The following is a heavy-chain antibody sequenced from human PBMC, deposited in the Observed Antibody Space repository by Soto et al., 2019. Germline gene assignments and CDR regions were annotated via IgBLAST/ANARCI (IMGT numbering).Heavy chain of an antibody. D-gene: IGHD5-12*01. V-gene: IGHV1-69*13. J-gene: IGHJ4*02. CDR2: IIPIFGTA. CDR3: ARWLRGYSGYDYDY. CDR1: GGTFSSYA. Sequence: GASVKVSCKASGGTFSSYAISWVRQAPGQGLEWMGGIIPIFGTANYAQKFQGRVTITADESTSTAYMELSSLRSEDTAVYYCARWLRGYSGYDYDYWGQGPLVTVSS.